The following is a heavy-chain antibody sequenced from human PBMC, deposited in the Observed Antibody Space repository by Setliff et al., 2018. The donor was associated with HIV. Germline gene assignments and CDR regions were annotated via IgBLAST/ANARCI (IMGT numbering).Heavy chain of an antibody. D-gene: IGHD3-3*01. V-gene: IGHV4-31*03. Sequence: SETLSLTCSVSGGSTTSGGYYWSWIRQHPGKGLEYIGYIYCSGSTYYNPSLKSRVTMSIDSSTQQFFLNVTSVTAADTAVYYCAGFSYNFWVYRFDHWGQGALVTVS. CDR2: IYCSGST. CDR1: GGSTTSGGYY. J-gene: IGHJ4*02. CDR3: AGFSYNFWVYRFDH.